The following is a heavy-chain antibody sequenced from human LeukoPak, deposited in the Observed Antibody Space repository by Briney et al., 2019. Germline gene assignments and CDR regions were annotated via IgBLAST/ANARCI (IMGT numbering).Heavy chain of an antibody. Sequence: GGSLRLSCTAAGFTFGDYAMSWFRQAPGKGLEWVGFIRSKAYGGTTDYAASVKGRFSISRDDSKTIAYLQMNSLRAEDTAVYYCARDGGIAVAGTLDYWGQGTLVTVSS. CDR3: ARDGGIAVAGTLDY. D-gene: IGHD6-19*01. CDR2: IRSKAYGGTT. J-gene: IGHJ4*02. CDR1: GFTFGDYA. V-gene: IGHV3-49*03.